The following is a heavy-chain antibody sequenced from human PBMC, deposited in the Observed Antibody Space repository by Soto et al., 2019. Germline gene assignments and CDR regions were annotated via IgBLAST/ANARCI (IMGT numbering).Heavy chain of an antibody. CDR1: GGSISSYY. D-gene: IGHD3-22*01. J-gene: IGHJ5*02. Sequence: SETLSLTCTVSGGSISSYYWSWIRQPPGKGLEWIGYIYYSGSTNYNPSLKSRVTISVDTSKNQFSLKLSSVTAADTAVYYCARQGGYYDSGGYYYVLGPYTHENWFAPWGEGTLVTVSS. CDR2: IYYSGST. CDR3: ARQGGYYDSGGYYYVLGPYTHENWFAP. V-gene: IGHV4-59*08.